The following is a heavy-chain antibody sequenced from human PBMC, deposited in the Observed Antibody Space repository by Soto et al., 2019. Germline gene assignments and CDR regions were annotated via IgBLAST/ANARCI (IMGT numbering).Heavy chain of an antibody. CDR1: GYSFSNYN. Sequence: GASVKVSCKSSGYSFSNYNFCWVRQAPGQGLEWLGWISGYNGNTKYAQKFQGRVTMTTDSFTSTAYMELRSLRSDDTAVYYCARDKVWGGFDIWGQGTMVTVSS. J-gene: IGHJ3*02. V-gene: IGHV1-18*01. CDR3: ARDKVWGGFDI. CDR2: ISGYNGNT. D-gene: IGHD3-16*01.